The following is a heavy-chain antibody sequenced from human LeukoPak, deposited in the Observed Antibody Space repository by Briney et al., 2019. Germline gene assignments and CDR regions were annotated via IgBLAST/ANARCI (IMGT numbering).Heavy chain of an antibody. V-gene: IGHV3-23*01. CDR2: TNSGGTST. D-gene: IGHD6-13*01. Sequence: PGGSLRLSCATSGFPFSDFSMSWVRQAPGKGLEWISTTNSGGTSTYYAESVKGRFTISRDNSKNTLYLQMSSLRVEDTAVYYCAKGVAFGYSSSWYDYWGQGTLVTVSS. CDR1: GFPFSDFS. CDR3: AKGVAFGYSSSWYDY. J-gene: IGHJ4*02.